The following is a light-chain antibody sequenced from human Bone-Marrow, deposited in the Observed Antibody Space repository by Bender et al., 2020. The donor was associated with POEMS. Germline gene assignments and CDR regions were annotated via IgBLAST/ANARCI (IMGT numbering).Light chain of an antibody. CDR1: SSDVGSYNR. V-gene: IGLV2-18*02. J-gene: IGLJ2*01. CDR2: EVS. Sequence: QSALTQPPSVSGSPGQSVTISCTGTSSDVGSYNRVSWYQQPPGTAPKLMIYEVSNRPLGVSDRFSGSKSGNTASLTISGLLAEDEADYYCCSYAGSRTLVFGGGTMLTVL. CDR3: CSYAGSRTLV.